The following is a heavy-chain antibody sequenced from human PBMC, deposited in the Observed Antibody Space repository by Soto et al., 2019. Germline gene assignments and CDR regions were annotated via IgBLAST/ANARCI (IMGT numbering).Heavy chain of an antibody. D-gene: IGHD3-22*01. J-gene: IGHJ4*02. V-gene: IGHV1-18*01. Sequence: ASVKVSCKASGYTFTTYGVCWVRQAPGQGRERRGGIDTYSGNTNYAQKLQGRVTMTTDPSTSRVYLQLSTVRSDDTALYHCAGVYSYDTDGSDLDYWGKETLVTVSS. CDR1: GYTFTTYG. CDR3: AGVYSYDTDGSDLDY. CDR2: IDTYSGNT.